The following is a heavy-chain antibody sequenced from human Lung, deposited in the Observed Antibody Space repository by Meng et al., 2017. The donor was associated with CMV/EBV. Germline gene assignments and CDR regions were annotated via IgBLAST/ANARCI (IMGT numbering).Heavy chain of an antibody. V-gene: IGHV4-39*07. CDR3: ARDLGYYDSSGSNWFDP. D-gene: IGHD3-22*01. J-gene: IGHJ5*02. CDR1: SISSSSYY. Sequence: SISSSSYYWGWNRQPPGKGLEWIGSIYYSGSTYYNPSLKSRVTISVDTSKNQFSLKLSSVTAADTAVYYCARDLGYYDSSGSNWFDPWGQGTLVTVSS. CDR2: IYYSGST.